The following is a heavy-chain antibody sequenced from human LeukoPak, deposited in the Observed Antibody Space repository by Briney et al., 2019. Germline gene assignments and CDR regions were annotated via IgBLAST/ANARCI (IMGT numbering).Heavy chain of an antibody. CDR2: INAGNGNT. CDR1: GYTLTELS. Sequence: ASVKVSCKVSGYTLTELSMHWVRQAPGQGLEWMGWINAGNGNTKYSQKFQGRVTITRDTSASTAYMELSSLRSEDTAVYYCARKARGIFGVVITNWFDPWGQGTLVTVSS. V-gene: IGHV1-3*01. CDR3: ARKARGIFGVVITNWFDP. J-gene: IGHJ5*02. D-gene: IGHD3-3*01.